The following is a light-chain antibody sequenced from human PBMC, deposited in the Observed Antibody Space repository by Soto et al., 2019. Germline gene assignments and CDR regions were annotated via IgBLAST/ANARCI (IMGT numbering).Light chain of an antibody. J-gene: IGLJ1*01. Sequence: QSVLTQPASVSGSPGQSITISCTGTSSDVGGYNYVSWYQQHPGKAPKLMIYEVSNRPSGVSNRFSGSKSGHTASLTISGLQSEDEADYFCTSYTSSSTLDVFGTGTKLIVL. CDR2: EVS. CDR3: TSYTSSSTLDV. V-gene: IGLV2-14*01. CDR1: SSDVGGYNY.